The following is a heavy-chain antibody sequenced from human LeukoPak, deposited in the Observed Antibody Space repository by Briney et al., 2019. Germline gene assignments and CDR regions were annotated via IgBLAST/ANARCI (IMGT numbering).Heavy chain of an antibody. CDR3: AREYYDYVWGSYRSTVGYFDY. CDR2: IYWDDDK. J-gene: IGHJ4*02. CDR1: GFSLSTSGVG. D-gene: IGHD3-16*02. Sequence: SGPTLVNPPQTLTLTCTFSGFSLSTSGVGVGWIPQPPGKALEWLALIYWDDDKRYSPSLKSRLTITKDTSKNQVVLTMTNMDPVDTATYYCAREYYDYVWGSYRSTVGYFDYWGQGTLVTVSS. V-gene: IGHV2-5*02.